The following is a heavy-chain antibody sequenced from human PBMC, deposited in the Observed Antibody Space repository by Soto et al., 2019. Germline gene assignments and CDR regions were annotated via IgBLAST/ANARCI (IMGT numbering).Heavy chain of an antibody. CDR2: ISYDGSNK. D-gene: IGHD6-19*01. J-gene: IGHJ1*01. CDR1: GFTFSSYG. CDR3: AKGLRVSSGWYVGYFQH. V-gene: IGHV3-30*18. Sequence: GGSLRLSCAASGFTFSSYGMHWVRQAPGKGLEWVAVISYDGSNKYYADSVKGRFTISRDNSKNTLYLQMNSLRAEDTAVYYCAKGLRVSSGWYVGYFQHWGQGTLVTVSS.